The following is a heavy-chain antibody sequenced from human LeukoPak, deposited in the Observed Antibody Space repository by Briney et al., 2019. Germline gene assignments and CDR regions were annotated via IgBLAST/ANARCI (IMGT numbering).Heavy chain of an antibody. CDR1: GFTFSSYA. CDR3: KFGGVIVIHPEY. V-gene: IGHV3-23*01. Sequence: QAGGSLRLSCAASGFTFSSYAMTWVRQAPGKGLEWVSAISGSGGSTYYADSVKGRFTISRDNSKNTLYLQMNSLRAEDTAVYYCKFGGVIVIHPEYWGQGTLVTVSS. J-gene: IGHJ4*02. CDR2: ISGSGGST. D-gene: IGHD3-16*02.